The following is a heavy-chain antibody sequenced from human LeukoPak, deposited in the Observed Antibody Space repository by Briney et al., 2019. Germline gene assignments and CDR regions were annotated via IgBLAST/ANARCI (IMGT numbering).Heavy chain of an antibody. D-gene: IGHD1-1*01. CDR2: ISHTGDIT. Sequence: SETLSLTCAVYGGSFSNYYWTWIRHTPGKGLEWIGEISHTGDITNYNPSLKSRVTISVASSKKQFSLKVTSVTAADTGVYYCAGVPDITARPCDSWGPGILVTVSS. CDR3: AGVPDITARPCDS. CDR1: GGSFSNYY. V-gene: IGHV4-34*01. J-gene: IGHJ4*02.